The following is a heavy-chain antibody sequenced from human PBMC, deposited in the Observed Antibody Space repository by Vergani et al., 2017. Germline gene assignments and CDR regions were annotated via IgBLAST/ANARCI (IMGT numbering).Heavy chain of an antibody. CDR3: ARDGDMVRGVRGFDY. D-gene: IGHD3-10*01. J-gene: IGHJ4*02. Sequence: VQLVESGGGVVQPGRSLRLSCAASGFTFSSYGMHWVRQAPGKGLEWVSSISSSSSYIYYPDSVKGRFTISRDNSKNSLYLQMNSPRAEDTAVYYCARDGDMVRGVRGFDYWGQGTLVTVSS. V-gene: IGHV3-21*01. CDR2: ISSSSSYI. CDR1: GFTFSSYG.